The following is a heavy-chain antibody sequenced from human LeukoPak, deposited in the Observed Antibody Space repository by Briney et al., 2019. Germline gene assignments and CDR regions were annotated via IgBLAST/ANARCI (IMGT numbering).Heavy chain of an antibody. Sequence: SETLSLTCTVSGGSISSYFWSWIRQPPGKGLEWIGYVYYSGSTNYNPSLKSRVTISVDTSKKQFSLKLSSATAADTAVYYCARGLMTRAWFDPWGQGTLVTVSS. J-gene: IGHJ5*02. D-gene: IGHD2-8*01. CDR3: ARGLMTRAWFDP. CDR2: VYYSGST. CDR1: GGSISSYF. V-gene: IGHV4-59*12.